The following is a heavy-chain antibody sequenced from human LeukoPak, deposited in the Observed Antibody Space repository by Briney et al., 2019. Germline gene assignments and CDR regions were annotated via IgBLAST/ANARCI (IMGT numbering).Heavy chain of an antibody. CDR2: MNPNSGNT. J-gene: IGHJ6*02. CDR1: GYTFTSYD. Sequence: ASVKVSCKASGYTFTSYDINWVRQATGQGLEWMGWMNPNSGNTGYAQKFQGRVTMTRNTSISTAYMELRSLRSDDTAVYYCARLGAERYGMDVWGQGTTVTVSS. D-gene: IGHD4-17*01. V-gene: IGHV1-8*01. CDR3: ARLGAERYGMDV.